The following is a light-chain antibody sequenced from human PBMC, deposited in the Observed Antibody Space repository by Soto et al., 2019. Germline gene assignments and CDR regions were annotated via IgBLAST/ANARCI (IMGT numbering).Light chain of an antibody. CDR3: HQYNEWPRGT. CDR2: SAS. J-gene: IGKJ1*01. Sequence: DILMTQSPATVSVSLGDNVSLSCRANESISNNLAWYQQKPGQPPRLLIYSASTRAPGIPARVSGGGSGTQFSLTISSLQSDDFALYYCHQYNEWPRGTFGPGTRVEI. V-gene: IGKV3D-15*01. CDR1: ESISNN.